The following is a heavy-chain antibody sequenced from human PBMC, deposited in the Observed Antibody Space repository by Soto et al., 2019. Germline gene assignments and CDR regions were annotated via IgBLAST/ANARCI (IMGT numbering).Heavy chain of an antibody. CDR2: INPSTGTT. V-gene: IGHV1-46*01. J-gene: IGHJ4*02. CDR1: GXTXXXDY. CDR3: XXXXXXXXXXXXXXDX. Sequence: QVQLVQSGAEVKKPGASXXXXXKASGXTXXXDYMHWVRQAPGQGLEWLGIINPSTGTTSYAQKFQGRVTMTRDTSTTTVHMELSSLXSXXXXXXXXXXXXXXXXXXXXXXDXXGXGTXVTVSS.